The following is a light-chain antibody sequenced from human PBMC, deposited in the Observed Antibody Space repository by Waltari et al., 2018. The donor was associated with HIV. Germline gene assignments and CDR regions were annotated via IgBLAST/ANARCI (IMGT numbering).Light chain of an antibody. V-gene: IGKV3-11*01. CDR3: QQRDNWPIT. Sequence: EIVLTQSPATLSLSPGERATLSCRASQSVVTSVVWYQQKPGQPPRLLIYDTSNRATGIPARFRGSGSGTDFTLTISTLEPEDFAVYYCQQRDNWPITFGPGTKVEIK. J-gene: IGKJ3*01. CDR2: DTS. CDR1: QSVVTS.